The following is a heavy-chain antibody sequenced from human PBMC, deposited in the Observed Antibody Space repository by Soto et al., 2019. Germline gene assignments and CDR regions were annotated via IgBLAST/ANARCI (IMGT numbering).Heavy chain of an antibody. V-gene: IGHV3-74*01. CDR2: INSDGSST. CDR3: ARERGYSSSWYDVRYGMDV. J-gene: IGHJ6*02. Sequence: EVQLVESGGGLVQPGGSLRLSCAASGFTFSSYWMHWVRQAPGKGLVWVSRINSDGSSTSYADSVKGRFTISRDNAKNTLYLQMNSLRAEDTAVYYCARERGYSSSWYDVRYGMDVWGQGTTVTVSS. D-gene: IGHD6-13*01. CDR1: GFTFSSYW.